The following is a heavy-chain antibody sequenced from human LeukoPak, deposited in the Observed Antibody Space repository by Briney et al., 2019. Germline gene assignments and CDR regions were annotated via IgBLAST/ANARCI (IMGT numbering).Heavy chain of an antibody. CDR1: GGTFSSYA. V-gene: IGHV7-4-1*02. CDR3: ARDPQYSSSWWLVSWFDP. D-gene: IGHD6-13*01. CDR2: INTNTGNP. Sequence: GASVKVSCKASGGTFSSYAISWVRQAPGQGLEWMGWINTNTGNPTYAQGFTGRFVFSLDTSVSTAYLQISSLKAEDTAVYYCARDPQYSSSWWLVSWFDPWGQGTLVTVSS. J-gene: IGHJ5*02.